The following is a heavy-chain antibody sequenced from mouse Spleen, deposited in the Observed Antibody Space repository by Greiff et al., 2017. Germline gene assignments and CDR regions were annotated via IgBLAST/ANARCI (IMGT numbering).Heavy chain of an antibody. CDR3: ARRGPIYSFDV. V-gene: IGHV1-72*01. D-gene: IGHD2-12*01. J-gene: IGHJ1*03. Sequence: QVQLKQPGAELVKPGASVKLSCKASGYTFTSYWMHWVKQRPGRGLEWIGRIDPNSGGTKYNEKFKSKATLTVDKPSSTAYMQLSSLTSEDSAVYYCARRGPIYSFDVWGTGTTVTVSS. CDR2: IDPNSGGT. CDR1: GYTFTSYW.